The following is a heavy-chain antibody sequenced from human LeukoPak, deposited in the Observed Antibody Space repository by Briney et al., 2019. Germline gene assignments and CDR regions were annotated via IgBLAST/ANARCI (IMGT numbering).Heavy chain of an antibody. CDR3: ARVGYSYGPFDS. CDR2: IYYTGST. J-gene: IGHJ4*02. D-gene: IGHD5-18*01. V-gene: IGHV4-59*01. Sequence: SETLSLTCTVSGGSIRSYYWSWIRQPPGKGLEWIGYIYYTGSTNYNPSLKSRVTISLDTSRNQFSLSLSSVTAADTAVYYCARVGYSYGPFDSWGQGTLVIVSS. CDR1: GGSIRSYY.